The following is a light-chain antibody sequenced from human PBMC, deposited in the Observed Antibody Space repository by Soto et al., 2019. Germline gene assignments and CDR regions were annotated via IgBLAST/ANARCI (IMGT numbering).Light chain of an antibody. CDR3: QQRSNWPSIT. J-gene: IGKJ5*01. V-gene: IGKV3-15*01. CDR2: GAS. Sequence: EIVMTQSPATLSVSPGDRVTLSCRASQSVSSNLAWYQQKPGQAPPLLIYGASTLATGIPARFSGSGSGTEFTLTISSLEPEDFAVYYCQQRSNWPSITFGQGTRLEIK. CDR1: QSVSSN.